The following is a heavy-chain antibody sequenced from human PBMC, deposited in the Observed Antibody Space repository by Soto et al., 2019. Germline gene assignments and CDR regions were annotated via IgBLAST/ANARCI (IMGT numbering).Heavy chain of an antibody. CDR2: IYHSGST. CDR3: ARAVVVPNSNWFDP. V-gene: IGHV4-30-2*01. J-gene: IGHJ5*02. Sequence: SETLSLTCAVSGGSISSGGYSWSWIRQPPGKGLEWIGYIYHSGSTYYNPSLKSRVAISVDRSKNQFSLKLSSVTAADTAVYYCARAVVVPNSNWFDPWGQGTLVTVSS. CDR1: GGSISSGGYS. D-gene: IGHD2-15*01.